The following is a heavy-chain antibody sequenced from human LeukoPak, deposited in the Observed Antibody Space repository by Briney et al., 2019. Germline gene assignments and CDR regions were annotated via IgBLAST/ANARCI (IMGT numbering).Heavy chain of an antibody. D-gene: IGHD6-6*01. CDR3: ASTLVEYSSSSYFDY. J-gene: IGHJ4*02. CDR1: GFTFSSYA. CDR2: ISYDGSNK. Sequence: PGRSLRLSCAASGFTFSSYAMHWVRQAPGKGLEWVAVISYDGSNKYYADSMKGRFTISRDNSKNTLYLQMNSLRAEDTAVYYCASTLVEYSSSSYFDYWGQGTLVTVSS. V-gene: IGHV3-30-3*01.